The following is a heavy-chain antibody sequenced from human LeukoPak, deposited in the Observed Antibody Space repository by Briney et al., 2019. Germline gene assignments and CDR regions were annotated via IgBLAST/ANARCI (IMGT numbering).Heavy chain of an antibody. CDR3: VKEDYDFWSGYEFDY. J-gene: IGHJ4*02. V-gene: IGHV3-64D*06. Sequence: PGGPLRLSCSASGFTFSSYAMHWVRQAPGKGLEYVSAISSNGGSTYYADSVKGRFTISRDNSKNTLYLQMSSLRAEDTAVYYCVKEDYDFWSGYEFDYWGQGTLVTVSS. CDR1: GFTFSSYA. CDR2: ISSNGGST. D-gene: IGHD3-3*01.